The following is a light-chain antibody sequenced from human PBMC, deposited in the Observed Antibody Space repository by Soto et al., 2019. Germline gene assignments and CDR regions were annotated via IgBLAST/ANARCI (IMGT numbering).Light chain of an antibody. CDR1: QSLNNR. Sequence: DIQLTQSPSTLSASVGDRVTITIRASQSLNNRLAWYQQKPGKAPKLLIYDASTLESGVSSRFSGTGSETECTLTITDLQADDLATYFCHQYKTYSTFGQGTKVDIK. J-gene: IGKJ1*01. CDR3: HQYKTYST. CDR2: DAS. V-gene: IGKV1-5*01.